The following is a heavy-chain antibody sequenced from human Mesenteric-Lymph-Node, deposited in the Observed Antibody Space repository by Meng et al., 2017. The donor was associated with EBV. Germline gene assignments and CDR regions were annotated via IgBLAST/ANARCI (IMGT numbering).Heavy chain of an antibody. CDR1: GGAYSGYQ. Sequence: LSPTCPGHGGAYSGYQWGWTRQPPGDGMWWIGENNPSGSTNYNSSLKNRVTMSVDTSKNQFSLKLSSVTAADTAVYYCARYGCSGGSCYPYFDYWGQGTLVTVSS. CDR2: NNPSGST. CDR3: ARYGCSGGSCYPYFDY. V-gene: IGHV4-34*01. J-gene: IGHJ4*02. D-gene: IGHD2-15*01.